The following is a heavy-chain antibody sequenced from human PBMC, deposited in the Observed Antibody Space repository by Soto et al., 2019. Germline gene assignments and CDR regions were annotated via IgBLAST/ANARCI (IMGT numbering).Heavy chain of an antibody. V-gene: IGHV2-70*01. CDR2: IDWDDDK. J-gene: IGHJ6*02. Sequence: SGPTLVNPTQTLTLTCTFSGFSLSTSGMCVSWIRQPPGKALEWLALIDWDDDKYYSTPLKTRLTISKDTSKNQVVLTMTNMDPVDTATYYCARVTVTDYYYYYGMDVWGQGTTVTVSS. CDR3: ARVTVTDYYYYYGMDV. CDR1: GFSLSTSGMC. D-gene: IGHD4-4*01.